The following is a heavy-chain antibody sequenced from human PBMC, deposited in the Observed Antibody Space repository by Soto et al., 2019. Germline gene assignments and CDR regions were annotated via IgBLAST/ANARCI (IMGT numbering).Heavy chain of an antibody. CDR3: AREGGRYHGAFDL. V-gene: IGHV3-33*01. J-gene: IGHJ3*01. D-gene: IGHD1-26*01. CDR2: IWYDGSNK. Sequence: QVQLVESGGGVVQPGRSLRLSCAASGFTFSSYGMHWVRQAPGKGLEWVAVIWYDGSNKYYADSVKGRFTISRDNSKNALYLQMNSLRAEDTAVYYCAREGGRYHGAFDLWGQGTMVTVS. CDR1: GFTFSSYG.